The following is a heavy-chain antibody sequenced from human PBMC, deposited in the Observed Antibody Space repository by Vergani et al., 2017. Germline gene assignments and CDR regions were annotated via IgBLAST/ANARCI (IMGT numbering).Heavy chain of an antibody. J-gene: IGHJ6*02. CDR1: GFTFSSYA. D-gene: IGHD6-6*01. Sequence: EVQLLESGGGLVQPGGSLRLSCAASGFTFSSYAMSWVRQAPGKGLEWGSAISGSGGSTYYADSVKGRFTISRDNSKNTLYLQMNSLRAEDTAVYYCAKDQGIAARPRDYYYGMDVWGQGTTVTVSS. CDR2: ISGSGGST. CDR3: AKDQGIAARPRDYYYGMDV. V-gene: IGHV3-23*01.